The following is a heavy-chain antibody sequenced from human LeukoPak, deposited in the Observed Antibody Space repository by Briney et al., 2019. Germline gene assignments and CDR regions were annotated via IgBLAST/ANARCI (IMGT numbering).Heavy chain of an antibody. V-gene: IGHV3-30*04. Sequence: GGSLRLSCAASGFTFNTYTVHWVRQAPGEGLQWVALMSYDRSNEHYADSVKGRFTISRDNSKNTLYLQMTSLRLEDTAVYYCAREGSRSDDAFDIWGQGTLVTVSS. CDR1: GFTFNTYT. J-gene: IGHJ3*02. CDR3: AREGSRSDDAFDI. CDR2: MSYDRSNE.